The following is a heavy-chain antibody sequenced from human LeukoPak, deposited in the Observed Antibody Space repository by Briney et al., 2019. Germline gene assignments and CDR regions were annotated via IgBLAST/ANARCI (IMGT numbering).Heavy chain of an antibody. CDR3: AKDRRGSQIDY. CDR1: GFTFSSYG. Sequence: GGPLRLSCAASGFTFSSYGMHWVRQAPGKGLEWVAVIWYDGSNKYYADSVKGRFTISRDNSKNTLYLQMNSLRAEDTAVYYCAKDRRGSQIDYWGQGTLVTVSS. D-gene: IGHD3-10*01. V-gene: IGHV3-33*06. CDR2: IWYDGSNK. J-gene: IGHJ4*02.